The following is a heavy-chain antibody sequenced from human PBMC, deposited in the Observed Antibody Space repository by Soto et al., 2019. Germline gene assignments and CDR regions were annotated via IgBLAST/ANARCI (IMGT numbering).Heavy chain of an antibody. D-gene: IGHD3-3*02. CDR1: GYSLYGAL. Sequence: XESLTMSGKCAGYSLYGALVGWVRQMTGKGLEWMGIIKPGGSDLRYSPSFRGQVTISTDAAVNTAFLQWNSLKASDTAMYYCARQISSICDVWGQGTLVTVSS. CDR2: IKPGGSDL. V-gene: IGHV5-51*01. J-gene: IGHJ4*02. CDR3: ARQISSICDV.